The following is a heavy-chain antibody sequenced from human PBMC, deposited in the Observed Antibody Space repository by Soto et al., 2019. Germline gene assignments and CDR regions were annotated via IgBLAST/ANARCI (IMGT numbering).Heavy chain of an antibody. V-gene: IGHV3-30*03. J-gene: IGHJ6*02. CDR3: ARSALVLVYYYCGMDV. Sequence: QEQLVQSGGGVAQPGRSLRLSCAASKSTFSSYGMHWVRQAPGKGLEWVAVISFDGSEKYYADSVRGRFSISRDNSKNTLDLQMDSLRPEDTAIYFCARSALVLVYYYCGMDVWGQGTAVTVS. D-gene: IGHD5-18*01. CDR1: KSTFSSYG. CDR2: ISFDGSEK.